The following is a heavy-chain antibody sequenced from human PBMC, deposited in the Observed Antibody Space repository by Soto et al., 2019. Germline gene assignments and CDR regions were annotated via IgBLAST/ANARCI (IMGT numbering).Heavy chain of an antibody. CDR1: GDSVSGNTAA. J-gene: IGHJ4*02. V-gene: IGHV6-1*01. CDR3: ARGVAGSGFDL. CDR2: TYYRSNWRH. D-gene: IGHD6-19*01. Sequence: PSQTLSLTCAISGDSVSGNTAAWGWSSSSPSRFLEWLGRTYYRSNWRHDYAVSVKSRITVNPDTSKNHFSLQLNSVTPDDTAVYYCARGVAGSGFDLWGQGTLVTVSS.